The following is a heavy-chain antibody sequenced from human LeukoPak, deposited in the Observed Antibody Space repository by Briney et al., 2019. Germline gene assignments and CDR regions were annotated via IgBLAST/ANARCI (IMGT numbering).Heavy chain of an antibody. CDR1: GFTFSSYA. D-gene: IGHD3-22*01. V-gene: IGHV3-30-3*01. J-gene: IGHJ4*02. CDR2: ISYDGSNK. Sequence: PGGSLRLSCAASGFTFSSYAMHWVRQAPGKGLEWVAVISYDGSNKYYADSVKGRFTISRDNSKNTLYLQMNSLRAEDTAVYYCAREYYYDSRPLFDYWGQGTLVTVFS. CDR3: AREYYYDSRPLFDY.